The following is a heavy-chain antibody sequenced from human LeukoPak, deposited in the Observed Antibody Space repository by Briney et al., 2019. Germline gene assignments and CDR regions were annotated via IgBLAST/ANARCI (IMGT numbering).Heavy chain of an antibody. Sequence: GGSLRLSCAASGFTFSSYEMNWVRQAPGKGLEWVSYISSSGSTIYYADSVKGRFTISRDNAKNSLYLQMNSLRAEDTAVYYCARDHGVYYYGMDVWGQGTTVTVSS. V-gene: IGHV3-48*03. CDR2: ISSSGSTI. CDR3: ARDHGVYYYGMDV. CDR1: GFTFSSYE. D-gene: IGHD4-17*01. J-gene: IGHJ6*02.